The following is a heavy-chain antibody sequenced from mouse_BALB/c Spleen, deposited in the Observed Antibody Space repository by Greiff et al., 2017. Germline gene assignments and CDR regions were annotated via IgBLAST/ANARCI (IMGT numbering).Heavy chain of an antibody. J-gene: IGHJ4*01. CDR3: ARHQDSSGYVYAMDY. CDR1: GYTFTEYI. V-gene: IGHV1-62-2*01. D-gene: IGHD3-1*01. CDR2: FYPGSGSI. Sequence: VMLVESGAGLVKPGASVKLSCKASGYTFTEYIIHWVKQRSGQGLEWIGWFYPGSGSIKYNEKFKDKATLTADKSSSTVYMELSRLTSEDSAVYFCARHQDSSGYVYAMDYWGQGTSVTVSS.